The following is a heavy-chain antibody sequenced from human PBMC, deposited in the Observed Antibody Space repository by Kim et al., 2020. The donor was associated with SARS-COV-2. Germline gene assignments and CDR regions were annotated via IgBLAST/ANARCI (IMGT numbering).Heavy chain of an antibody. Sequence: GGSLRLSCAASGFTFSSYAMSWVRQAPGKGLEWVSAISGSGGSTYYADSVKGRFTISRDNSKNTLYLQMNSLRAEDTAVYYCAKDRVTMVRGVIITFPYYFDYWGQGTLVTVSS. D-gene: IGHD3-10*01. J-gene: IGHJ4*02. CDR3: AKDRVTMVRGVIITFPYYFDY. V-gene: IGHV3-23*01. CDR1: GFTFSSYA. CDR2: ISGSGGST.